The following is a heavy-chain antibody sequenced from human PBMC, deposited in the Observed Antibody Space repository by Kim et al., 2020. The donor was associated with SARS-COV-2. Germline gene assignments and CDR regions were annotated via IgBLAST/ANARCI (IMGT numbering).Heavy chain of an antibody. Sequence: SETLSLTCAVYGGSFSGYYWSWIRQPPGKGLEWIGEINHSGSTNYNPSLKSRVTISVDTSKNQFSLKLSSVTAADTAVYYCARGPKRLLWFGEPRAKVLPTFDYWGQGTLVTVSS. CDR2: INHSGST. D-gene: IGHD3-10*01. CDR1: GGSFSGYY. CDR3: ARGPKRLLWFGEPRAKVLPTFDY. J-gene: IGHJ4*02. V-gene: IGHV4-34*01.